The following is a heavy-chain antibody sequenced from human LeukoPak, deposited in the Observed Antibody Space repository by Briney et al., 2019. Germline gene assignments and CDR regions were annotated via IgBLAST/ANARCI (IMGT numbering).Heavy chain of an antibody. CDR3: ARYPYYYDSSGYYHDYYGMDV. CDR1: GGSISSGDYY. CDR2: IYYSGST. V-gene: IGHV4-30-4*01. Sequence: SETLSLTCTVSGGSISSGDYYWSWIRQPPGKGLEWIGYIYYSGSTYYNPSLKSRATISVDTSKNQFSLKLSSVTAADTAVYYCARYPYYYDSSGYYHDYYGMDVWGQGTTVTVSS. D-gene: IGHD3-22*01. J-gene: IGHJ6*02.